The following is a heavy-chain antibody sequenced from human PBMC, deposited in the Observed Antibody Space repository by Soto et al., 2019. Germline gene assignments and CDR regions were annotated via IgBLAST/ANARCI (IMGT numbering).Heavy chain of an antibody. CDR3: ARGGKTVTTFDY. D-gene: IGHD4-17*01. CDR2: IYHSGST. CDR1: GGSISSGGYS. J-gene: IGHJ4*02. Sequence: PSETLSLTCAVSGGSISSGGYSWSWIRQPPGKGLEWIGYIYHSGSTYYNPSLKSRVTISVDRSKNRFSLKLSSVTAADTAVYYCARGGKTVTTFDYWGQGTLVTVSS. V-gene: IGHV4-30-2*01.